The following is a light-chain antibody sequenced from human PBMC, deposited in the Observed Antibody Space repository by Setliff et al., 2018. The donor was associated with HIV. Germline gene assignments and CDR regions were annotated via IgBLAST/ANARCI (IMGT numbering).Light chain of an antibody. J-gene: IGLJ1*01. CDR1: SSNIGANS. V-gene: IGLV1-47*02. Sequence: QSALTQPPSVSGTPGQRVTISCSGSSSNIGANSIFWYQQLPGTAPKLLIYNTNQRPSGVPDRFSGSKSGTSASLVISGLRSEDEADYYRAAWDDSLTTFYVFGTGTKVTVL. CDR3: AAWDDSLTTFYV. CDR2: NTN.